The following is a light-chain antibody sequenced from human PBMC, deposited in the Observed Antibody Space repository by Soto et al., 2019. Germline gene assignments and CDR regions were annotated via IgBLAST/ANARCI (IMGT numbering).Light chain of an antibody. CDR1: QGVSANH. CDR2: GAS. V-gene: IGKV3-20*01. J-gene: IGKJ3*01. CDR3: QQYSRSPCT. Sequence: DIVLTQSPGTLSLSPGERATLSCRASQGVSANHLTWYQQKPGHAPRLLMCGASTTATGLPDRCSGSGSGTYFTLTSSRLEHEDFAVYCCQQYSRSPCTFGHGTKVDI.